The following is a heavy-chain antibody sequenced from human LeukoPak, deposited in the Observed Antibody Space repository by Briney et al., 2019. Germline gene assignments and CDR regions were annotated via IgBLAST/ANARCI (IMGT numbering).Heavy chain of an antibody. CDR3: ASSPSSSSEIDY. Sequence: RASVKVSCKASGYTFTSYGISWVRQATGQGLEWMGWMNPNSGNTGYAQKFQGRVTMTRNTSISTAYLELSSLRSEDTAVYYCASSPSSSSEIDYWGQGTLVTVSS. CDR2: MNPNSGNT. D-gene: IGHD6-6*01. J-gene: IGHJ4*02. V-gene: IGHV1-8*02. CDR1: GYTFTSYG.